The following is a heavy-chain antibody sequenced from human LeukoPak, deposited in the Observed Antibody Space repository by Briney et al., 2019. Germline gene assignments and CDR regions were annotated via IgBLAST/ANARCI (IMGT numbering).Heavy chain of an antibody. D-gene: IGHD5-12*01. V-gene: IGHV1-46*01. CDR3: ARDAFLSGSLSPIDY. J-gene: IGHJ4*02. Sequence: ASVKVSCKASGYIFTNYYMHWVRQAPGQGLEWMGIINTSGGSTSSAQKFQGRVTMTRDTSTSTVYMEQSSLRSEDTALYYCARDAFLSGSLSPIDYWGQGTLVTVSS. CDR2: INTSGGST. CDR1: GYIFTNYY.